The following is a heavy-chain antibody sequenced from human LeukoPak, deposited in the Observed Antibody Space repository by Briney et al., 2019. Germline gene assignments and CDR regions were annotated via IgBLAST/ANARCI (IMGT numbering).Heavy chain of an antibody. CDR3: ARAYSNPSYYYYYMDV. D-gene: IGHD4-11*01. Sequence: SETLSLTCTVSGGSISSYYWSWIRQPAGKGLEWIGHIYSSGSANYNPSLKSRVTISVDKSKNQFSLRLSSVTAADTAVYYCARAYSNPSYYYYYMDVWGKGTTVTVSS. V-gene: IGHV4-4*07. CDR2: IYSSGSA. CDR1: GGSISSYY. J-gene: IGHJ6*03.